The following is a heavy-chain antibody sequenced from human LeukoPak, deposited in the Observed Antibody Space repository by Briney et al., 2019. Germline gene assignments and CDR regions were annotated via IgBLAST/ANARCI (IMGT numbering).Heavy chain of an antibody. J-gene: IGHJ5*02. CDR1: GGSISSYY. Sequence: SETLSLTCSVSGGSISSYYWSWIRQPPGKGLEWIGEINHSGSTNYNPSLKSRVTISVDTSKNQFSLKLSSVTAADTAVYYCARGRTRYCSGGSCHNWFDPWGQGTLVTVSS. CDR2: INHSGST. D-gene: IGHD2-15*01. V-gene: IGHV4-34*01. CDR3: ARGRTRYCSGGSCHNWFDP.